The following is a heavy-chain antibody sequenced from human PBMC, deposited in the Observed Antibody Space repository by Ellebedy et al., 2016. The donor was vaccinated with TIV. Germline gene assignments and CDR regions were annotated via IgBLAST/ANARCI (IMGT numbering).Heavy chain of an antibody. V-gene: IGHV3-30*18. J-gene: IGHJ4*02. Sequence: GESLKISCVASGFTFSSYGMHWVRQAPGKGPEGVAIISYDGTVKDYADSVKVRFTISRDNSKNTLYLQMNSLRAEDSAVYYCTKDKGTGGSCHDYWGQGTLVTVSS. D-gene: IGHD2-15*01. CDR2: ISYDGTVK. CDR1: GFTFSSYG. CDR3: TKDKGTGGSCHDY.